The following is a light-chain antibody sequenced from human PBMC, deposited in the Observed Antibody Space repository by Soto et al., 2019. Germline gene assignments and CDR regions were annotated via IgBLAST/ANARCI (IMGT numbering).Light chain of an antibody. J-gene: IGLJ2*01. CDR2: LNSDGSH. CDR3: QTWGTGIQV. CDR1: SGHSSYV. Sequence: QTVVTQSPSASASLGASVKLTCTLSSGHSSYVIAWHQQQPEKGPRYLMRLNSDGSHSKGDGIPDRFSGSSSGAERYLTISSLQSEDEADYYCQTWGTGIQVFGGGTKL. V-gene: IGLV4-69*01.